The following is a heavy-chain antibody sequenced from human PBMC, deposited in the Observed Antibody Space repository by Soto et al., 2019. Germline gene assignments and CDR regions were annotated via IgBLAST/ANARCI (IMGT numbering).Heavy chain of an antibody. V-gene: IGHV4-39*01. Sequence: QLQLQESGPGLVKPSETLSLTCTVSGGSISSSSYYWGWIRQPPGKGLEWIGSIYYSGSTYYNPSLKSRVTISVDTSKNQFSLKLSSVTAADTAVYYCAGGRGDYYYAMDVWGQGTTVTVSS. CDR1: GGSISSSSYY. J-gene: IGHJ6*02. D-gene: IGHD3-10*01. CDR2: IYYSGST. CDR3: AGGRGDYYYAMDV.